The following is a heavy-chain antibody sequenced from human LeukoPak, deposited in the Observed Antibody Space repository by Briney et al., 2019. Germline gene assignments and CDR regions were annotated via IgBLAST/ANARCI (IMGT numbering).Heavy chain of an antibody. V-gene: IGHV4-59*12. CDR2: IYSSGST. D-gene: IGHD3-10*01. CDR3: ARDHWRSGSYSPG. CDR1: GGSISSYY. J-gene: IGHJ4*02. Sequence: TSETLSLTCTVSGGSISSYYWSWIRQPPGKGLEWIGYIYSSGSTNYNPSLKSRVTISVDTSKNQFSLKLSSVTAADTAVYYCARDHWRSGSYSPGWGQGTLVTVSS.